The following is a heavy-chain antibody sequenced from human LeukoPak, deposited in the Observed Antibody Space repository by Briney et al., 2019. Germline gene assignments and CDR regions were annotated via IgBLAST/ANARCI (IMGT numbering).Heavy chain of an antibody. V-gene: IGHV4-39*07. D-gene: IGHD1-26*01. Sequence: PSETLSLTCTVSGGSISSSSYYWGWIRQPPGKGLEWIGSIYYSGSTYYNPSLKSRVTISVDTSKNQFSLKLSSVTAADTAVYYCVRDGRGTQVAFDIWGQGTMVTVSS. CDR2: IYYSGST. CDR3: VRDGRGTQVAFDI. CDR1: GGSISSSSYY. J-gene: IGHJ3*02.